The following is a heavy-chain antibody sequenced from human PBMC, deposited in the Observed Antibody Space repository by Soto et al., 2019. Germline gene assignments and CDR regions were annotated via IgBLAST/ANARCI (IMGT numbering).Heavy chain of an antibody. D-gene: IGHD3-22*01. CDR2: INSDGSTI. V-gene: IGHV3-74*01. CDR1: GLTFTSYW. CDR3: ARGLKGYYGVDV. J-gene: IGHJ6*02. Sequence: EVQLVESGGGLVQPGGSLRLSCAASGLTFTSYWMHWVRQAPGKGLVWVSRINSDGSTINNADFVKGRFIISRDNAKNTLSLQMNSLRADETAVYYCARGLKGYYGVDVWGQGTTVTVSS.